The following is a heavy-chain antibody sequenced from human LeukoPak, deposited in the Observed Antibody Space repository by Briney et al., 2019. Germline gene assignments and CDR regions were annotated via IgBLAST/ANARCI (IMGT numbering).Heavy chain of an antibody. CDR2: IYTSGST. CDR1: GGSISSYY. J-gene: IGHJ4*02. CDR3: ARDIAARPSSQDDRFFDY. Sequence: SETLSLTCTVSGGSISSYYWSWIRQPAGKGLEWIGRIYTSGSTNYNPSLKSRVTIPVDTSKNQFSLKLSSVTAADTAVYYCARDIAARPSSQDDRFFDYWGQGTLVTVSS. V-gene: IGHV4-4*07. D-gene: IGHD6-6*01.